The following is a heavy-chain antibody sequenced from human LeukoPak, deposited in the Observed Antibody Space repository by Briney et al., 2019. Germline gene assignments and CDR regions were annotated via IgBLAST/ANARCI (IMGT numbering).Heavy chain of an antibody. Sequence: ASVKVSCKVSGYTLTELSMHWVRQAPGKGLEWMGGFDPEDGETIYAQKFQGRVTMTEDTSTDTAYMELSSLRSEDTAVYYCARDEEEGCSSTSCRKDYWGQGTLVTVSS. CDR1: GYTLTELS. D-gene: IGHD2-2*01. CDR2: FDPEDGET. J-gene: IGHJ4*02. CDR3: ARDEEEGCSSTSCRKDY. V-gene: IGHV1-24*01.